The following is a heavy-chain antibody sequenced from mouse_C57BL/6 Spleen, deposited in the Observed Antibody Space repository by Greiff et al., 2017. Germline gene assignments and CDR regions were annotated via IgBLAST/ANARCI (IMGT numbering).Heavy chain of an antibody. CDR1: GYSFTGYY. CDR2: INPSTGGT. CDR3: ARGGNDAMDY. J-gene: IGHJ4*01. D-gene: IGHD2-1*01. Sequence: VQLQQSGPELVKPGASVKISCKASGYSFTGYYMNGVKQSPEKSLEWIGEINPSTGGTTYNQKFKAKATLTVDKSSSTAYMQLKSLTSEDSAVYYCARGGNDAMDYWGQGTSVTVSS. V-gene: IGHV1-42*01.